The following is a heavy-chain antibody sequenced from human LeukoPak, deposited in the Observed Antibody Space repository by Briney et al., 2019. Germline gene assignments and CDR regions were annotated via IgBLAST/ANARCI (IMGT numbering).Heavy chain of an antibody. CDR1: GFTFSSYW. V-gene: IGHV3-7*01. J-gene: IGHJ3*02. Sequence: SGGSLRLSCAASGFTFSSYWMSWVRQAPGKGLEWVANIKQDGSEKYYVDSVKGRFTISRDNAKNSLYLQMNSLRAEDTAVYYCARDSDIVATCFDIWGQGTMVTVSS. CDR2: IKQDGSEK. D-gene: IGHD5-12*01. CDR3: ARDSDIVATCFDI.